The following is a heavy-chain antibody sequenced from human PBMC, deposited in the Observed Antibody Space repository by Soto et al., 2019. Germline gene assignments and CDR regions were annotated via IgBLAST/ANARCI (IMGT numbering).Heavy chain of an antibody. CDR2: IKKDGSEK. CDR3: ARDRAWGLGPATSGAFGMDV. V-gene: IGHV3-7*03. J-gene: IGHJ6*02. D-gene: IGHD2-2*01. CDR1: GFTFNTYS. Sequence: EVQLVESGGGLVQSGGSLRVSCAASGFTFNTYSMSWVRQAPGKGLEWVANIKKDGSEKNYVDSVKGRFTISRDNAKNSVCLQMNSLRAEDTAVYYCARDRAWGLGPATSGAFGMDVWGQGTTVTVSS.